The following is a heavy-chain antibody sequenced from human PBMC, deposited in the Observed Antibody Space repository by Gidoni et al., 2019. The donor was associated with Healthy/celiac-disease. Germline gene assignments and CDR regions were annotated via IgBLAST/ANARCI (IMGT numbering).Heavy chain of an antibody. CDR1: GGSFSGYY. V-gene: IGHV4-34*01. CDR3: ARGYYYGMDV. J-gene: IGHJ6*02. Sequence: QVQLQQWGAGLLKPSATLSLTCAVYGGSFSGYYWSWIRQPPGKGLEWIGEINHSGSTNYNPSIKSRVTISVDTSKNQFSLKLSSVTAADTAVYYCARGYYYGMDVWGQGTTVTVSS. CDR2: INHSGST.